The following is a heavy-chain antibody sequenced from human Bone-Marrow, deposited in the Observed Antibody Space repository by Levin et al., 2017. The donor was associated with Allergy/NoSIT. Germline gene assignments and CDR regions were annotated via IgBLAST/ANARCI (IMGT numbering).Heavy chain of an antibody. CDR1: GFTFGDYA. CDR3: TRAYYDFWSGQERLDYFDY. V-gene: IGHV3-49*04. J-gene: IGHJ4*02. D-gene: IGHD3-3*01. Sequence: PGGSLRLSCTASGFTFGDYAMSWVRQAPGKGLEWVGFIRSKAYGGTTEYAASVKGRFTISRDDSKSIAYLQMNSLKTEDTAVYYCTRAYYDFWSGQERLDYFDYWGQGTLVTVSS. CDR2: IRSKAYGGTT.